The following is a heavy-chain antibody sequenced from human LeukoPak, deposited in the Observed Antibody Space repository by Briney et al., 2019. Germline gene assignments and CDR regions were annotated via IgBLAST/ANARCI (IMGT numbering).Heavy chain of an antibody. Sequence: AASVKVSCKASGYTFTSYGISWVRQAPGQGLEWMGWISAYNGNTNYAQRLQGRVTMTTDTSTSTAYMELRSLRSDDTAVYYCAGVTTYYYDSSGFGPWGQGTLVTVSS. CDR1: GYTFTSYG. V-gene: IGHV1-18*01. J-gene: IGHJ5*02. CDR3: AGVTTYYYDSSGFGP. D-gene: IGHD3-22*01. CDR2: ISAYNGNT.